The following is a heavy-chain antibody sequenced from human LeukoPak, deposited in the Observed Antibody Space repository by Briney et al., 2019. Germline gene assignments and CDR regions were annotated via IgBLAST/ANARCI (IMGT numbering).Heavy chain of an antibody. D-gene: IGHD3-22*01. Sequence: GGSLRLSCAASGFTFSSYGMHWVRQAPGKGLEWVAFIRYDGSNKYYADSVKGRFTISRDNSKNTPYLQMNSLRAEDTAVYYCAKSNYYYDSSGYYELCYWGQGTLVTVSS. CDR2: IRYDGSNK. CDR3: AKSNYYYDSSGYYELCY. V-gene: IGHV3-30*02. CDR1: GFTFSSYG. J-gene: IGHJ4*02.